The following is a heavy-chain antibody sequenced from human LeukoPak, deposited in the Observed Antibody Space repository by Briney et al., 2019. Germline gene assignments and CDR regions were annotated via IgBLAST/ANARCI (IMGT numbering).Heavy chain of an antibody. D-gene: IGHD3-10*01. V-gene: IGHV3-48*03. Sequence: PGGSLRLSCAASGFTFSSYEMNWVRQAPGKGLXXXXXXXXXGSTIYYADSVKGRFTISRDNAKNSLYLQMNSLRAEDTAVYYCARDLWFGEEHPYYYYGMDVWGQGTTVTVSS. CDR2: XXXXGSTI. J-gene: IGHJ6*02. CDR1: GFTFSSYE. CDR3: ARDLWFGEEHPYYYYGMDV.